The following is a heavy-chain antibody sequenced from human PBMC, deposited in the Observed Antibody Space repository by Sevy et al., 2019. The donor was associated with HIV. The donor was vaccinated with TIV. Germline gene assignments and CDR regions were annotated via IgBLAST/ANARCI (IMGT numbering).Heavy chain of an antibody. Sequence: GGSLRLSCAASGFTFSTYAMSWVRQAPGKGLEWVSAISGSGGSTYYADSVEGRFTISRDKSKNTLYLQMNSLTAEDTAVYFCVKGDRTFYGLDVWGQGTTVTVSS. CDR3: VKGDRTFYGLDV. D-gene: IGHD2-15*01. V-gene: IGHV3-23*01. CDR2: ISGSGGST. CDR1: GFTFSTYA. J-gene: IGHJ6*02.